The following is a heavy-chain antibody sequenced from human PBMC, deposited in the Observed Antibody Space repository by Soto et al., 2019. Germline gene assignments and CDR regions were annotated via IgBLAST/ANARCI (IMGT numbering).Heavy chain of an antibody. V-gene: IGHV4-39*01. D-gene: IGHD3-10*01. J-gene: IGHJ4*02. Sequence: SETLSLTCTVSGGSISSSSYYWGWIRQPPGKGLEWIGSIYYSGSTYYNPSLKSRVTISVDTSKNQFSLKLSSVTAADTAVYYCAAVVPAATPAWFGELLLYYFDYWGQGTLVTVSS. CDR3: AAVVPAATPAWFGELLLYYFDY. CDR2: IYYSGST. CDR1: GGSISSSSYY.